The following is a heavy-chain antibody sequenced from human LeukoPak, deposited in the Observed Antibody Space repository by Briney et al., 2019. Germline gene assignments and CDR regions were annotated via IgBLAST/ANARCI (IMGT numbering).Heavy chain of an antibody. CDR1: GGSISNYY. Sequence: PSETLSLTCSVSGGSISNYYWSWIRQPPGKGLEWIGCTRYSGSSNYNPSLKSRVTISLDTSKNQFSLKLSSVTAADTAVYYCARTAVADPLWGQGALVTVSS. V-gene: IGHV4-59*01. CDR2: TRYSGSS. CDR3: ARTAVADPL. D-gene: IGHD6-13*01. J-gene: IGHJ4*02.